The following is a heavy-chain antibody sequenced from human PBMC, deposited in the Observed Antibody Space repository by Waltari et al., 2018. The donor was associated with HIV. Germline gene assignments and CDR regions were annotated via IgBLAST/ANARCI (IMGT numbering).Heavy chain of an antibody. J-gene: IGHJ4*02. CDR2: IFGDGGST. D-gene: IGHD4-17*01. V-gene: IGHV3-23*01. Sequence: EVQLLESGGGLVQPGGSLRLSCAGSGFTFSSSAMTWVRQAPGKGLEWVSAIFGDGGSTFYADSVKGRFTISRDNSKNTLYLQMNSLRAEDTAVYYCAKGTLNPLTTDYWGQGTIVTVSS. CDR1: GFTFSSSA. CDR3: AKGTLNPLTTDY.